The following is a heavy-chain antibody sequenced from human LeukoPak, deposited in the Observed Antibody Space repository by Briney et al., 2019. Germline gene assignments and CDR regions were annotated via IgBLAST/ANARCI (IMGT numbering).Heavy chain of an antibody. V-gene: IGHV3-30*18. CDR2: ISYDGSTK. D-gene: IGHD3-22*01. Sequence: PGGSLRLSCAASGFIFSTYGMHWVRQAPGKGLEWVAVISYDGSTKYYVDSVKGRFTISRDNSKNTLYLQMNSLRAEDTAVYYCAKCGAYYYDSSGYPFHWGQGTLVTVSS. CDR1: GFIFSTYG. CDR3: AKCGAYYYDSSGYPFH. J-gene: IGHJ4*02.